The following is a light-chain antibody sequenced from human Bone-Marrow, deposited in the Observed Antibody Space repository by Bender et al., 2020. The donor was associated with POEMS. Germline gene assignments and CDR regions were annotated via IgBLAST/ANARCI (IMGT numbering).Light chain of an antibody. J-gene: IGLJ3*02. CDR3: QSYDSTLRAAV. CDR2: GKN. Sequence: QSVLAQPPSVSGAPGQTVTIPCTGNSSNIGSFYDVHWYQQFPGTAPSLLIFGKNERPSGVPARFSGTKSGTSASLAISGLQTDDEATYYCQSYDSTLRAAVFGGGTRLTVL. CDR1: SSNIGSFYD. V-gene: IGLV1-40*01.